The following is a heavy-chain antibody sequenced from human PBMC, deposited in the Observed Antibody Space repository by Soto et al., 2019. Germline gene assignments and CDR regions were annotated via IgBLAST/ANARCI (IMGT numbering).Heavy chain of an antibody. CDR2: LNPDTGNT. Sequence: QVQLVQSGAELKKPGASVNISCTASGFTFSDNLINWVRQGPGQGLEWMGWLNPDTGNTRYSEKFQGRGTISRNPSASIAYLELSGLENEDTALYFCARDIQSVGPRANDAFDVWGQGTMITVSS. CDR1: GFTFSDNL. J-gene: IGHJ3*01. CDR3: ARDIQSVGPRANDAFDV. D-gene: IGHD5-18*01. V-gene: IGHV1-3*01.